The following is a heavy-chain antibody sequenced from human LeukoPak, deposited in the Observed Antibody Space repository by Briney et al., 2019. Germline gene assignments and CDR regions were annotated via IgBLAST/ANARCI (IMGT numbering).Heavy chain of an antibody. D-gene: IGHD6-19*01. J-gene: IGHJ4*02. CDR3: ARDATVGVPGTLYFDH. Sequence: GGSLRLSCAASGFTFSSYEMNWVRQAPGKGLEWVSYIDTSSGTIHYADSVKGRFTISRDNAKSSLYLQMNSLRAEDTAVYFCARDATVGVPGTLYFDHWGQGTLVTVSS. CDR1: GFTFSSYE. CDR2: IDTSSGTI. V-gene: IGHV3-48*03.